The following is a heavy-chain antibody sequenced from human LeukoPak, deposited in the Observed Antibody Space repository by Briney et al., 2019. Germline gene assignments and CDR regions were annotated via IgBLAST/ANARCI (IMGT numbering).Heavy chain of an antibody. J-gene: IGHJ5*02. CDR3: AKETPNTGWFDP. CDR1: GHTFTTYY. CDR2: INPSGDGT. V-gene: IGHV1-46*01. Sequence: ASVNVSCTASGHTFTTYYVHLVRQAPGQGLEWMGVINPSGDGTNYPQRFQGRVTLTRDTSTSTVYMELSSLRSEDTAIYYCAKETPNTGWFDPWGQGTLVTVSS. D-gene: IGHD1-14*01.